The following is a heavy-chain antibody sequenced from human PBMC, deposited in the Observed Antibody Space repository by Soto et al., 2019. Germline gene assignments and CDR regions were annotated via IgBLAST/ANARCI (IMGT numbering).Heavy chain of an antibody. D-gene: IGHD6-13*01. CDR1: GGSFSGYY. CDR2: INHSGST. V-gene: IGHV4-34*01. CDR3: ARRRGSSQPKGPWFDP. Sequence: SETLSLTCAVYGGSFSGYYWSWIRQPPGKGLEWIGEINHSGSTNYSPSLKSRVTISVDTSKNQFSLKLSSVTAADTAVYYRARRRGSSQPKGPWFDPSGQGTLVTVSS. J-gene: IGHJ5*02.